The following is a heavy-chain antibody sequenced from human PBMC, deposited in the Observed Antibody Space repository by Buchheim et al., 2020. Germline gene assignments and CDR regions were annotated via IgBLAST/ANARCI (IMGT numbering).Heavy chain of an antibody. J-gene: IGHJ4*02. CDR2: ISYDGSNK. D-gene: IGHD3-3*01. CDR3: AKDLTIFGVVTTEGGFDY. Sequence: QVQLVESGGGVVQPGRSLRLSCAASGFTFSSYGMHWVRQAPGKGLEWVAVISYDGSNKYYADSVKGRFTISRDNSKNTLYLQMNSLRAEDTAVYYCAKDLTIFGVVTTEGGFDYWGQGTL. CDR1: GFTFSSYG. V-gene: IGHV3-30*18.